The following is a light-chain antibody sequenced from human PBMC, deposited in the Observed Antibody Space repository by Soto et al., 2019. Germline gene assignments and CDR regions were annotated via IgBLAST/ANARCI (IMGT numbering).Light chain of an antibody. Sequence: EVVLTQSPATLSLSPGERANLSCRTSQSVSRTLAWYQQKSGQAPRLLIYDASNRATGIPTRFSGSGSGTDFTFTISSLQPEDIATYYCQQYDNLPITFGQGTRLEIK. CDR1: QSVSRT. CDR2: DAS. J-gene: IGKJ5*01. CDR3: QQYDNLPIT. V-gene: IGKV3-11*01.